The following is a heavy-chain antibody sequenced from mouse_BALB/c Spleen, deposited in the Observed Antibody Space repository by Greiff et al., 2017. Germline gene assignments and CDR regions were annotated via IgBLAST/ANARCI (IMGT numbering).Heavy chain of an antibody. CDR2: IDPANGNT. CDR1: GFNIKDTY. V-gene: IGHV14-3*02. D-gene: IGHD4-1*01. CDR3: ARSGTGTDYYAMDY. J-gene: IGHJ4*01. Sequence: VQLKESGAELVKPGASVKLSCTASGFNIKDTYMHWVKQRPEQGLEWIGRIDPANGNTKYDPKFQGKATITADTSSNTAYLQLSSLTSEDTAVYYCARSGTGTDYYAMDYWGQGTSVTVSS.